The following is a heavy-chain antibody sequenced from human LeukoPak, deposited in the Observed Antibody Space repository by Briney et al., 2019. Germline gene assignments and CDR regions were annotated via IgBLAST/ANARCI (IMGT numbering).Heavy chain of an antibody. J-gene: IGHJ6*02. CDR3: ARSLPRILVVIAAGYYYGMDV. Sequence: ASVKVSCKASGYTFTSYDINWVRQATGQGLEWMGWMNPNSGNTGYAQKFQGRVTMTRNTSISTAYMELSSLRSEDTAVYYCARSLPRILVVIAAGYYYGMDVWGQGTTVTVSS. CDR1: GYTFTSYD. CDR2: MNPNSGNT. V-gene: IGHV1-8*01. D-gene: IGHD2-21*01.